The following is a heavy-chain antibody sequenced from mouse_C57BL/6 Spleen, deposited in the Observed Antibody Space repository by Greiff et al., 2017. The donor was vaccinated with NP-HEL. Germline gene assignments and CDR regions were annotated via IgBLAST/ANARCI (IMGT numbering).Heavy chain of an antibody. V-gene: IGHV5-6*02. Sequence: EVKLVESGGDLVKPGGSLKLSCAASGFTFSSYGMSWVRQTPDKRLEWVATISSGGSYTYYPDSVKGRFTISRDNAKNTLYLQMSSLKSEDTAMYYCASYGSSSYAMDYWGQGTSVTVSS. D-gene: IGHD1-1*01. J-gene: IGHJ4*01. CDR1: GFTFSSYG. CDR3: ASYGSSSYAMDY. CDR2: ISSGGSYT.